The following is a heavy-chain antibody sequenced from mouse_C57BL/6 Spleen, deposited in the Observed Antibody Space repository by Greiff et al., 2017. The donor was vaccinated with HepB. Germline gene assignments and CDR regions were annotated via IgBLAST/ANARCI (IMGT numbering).Heavy chain of an antibody. CDR2: ISSGSSTI. Sequence: EVMLVESGGGLVKPGGSLKLSCAASGFTFSDYGMHWVRQAPEKGLEWVAYISSGSSTIYYADTVKGRFTISRDNAKNTLFLQMTSLRSEDTAMYYCASPNSGYWYFDVWGTGTTVTVSS. J-gene: IGHJ1*03. V-gene: IGHV5-17*01. CDR1: GFTFSDYG. CDR3: ASPNSGYWYFDV.